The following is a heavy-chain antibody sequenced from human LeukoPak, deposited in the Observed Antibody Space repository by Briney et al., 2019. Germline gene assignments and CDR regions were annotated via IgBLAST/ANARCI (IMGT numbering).Heavy chain of an antibody. CDR2: IGTAGDT. Sequence: PGGSLRLSCAASGFTFSSYDMHWVRQATGKGLEWVSAIGTAGDTYYPGSVKGRFTISRENAKNTLYLQMNSLRAEDTAVYYCAKDRGFYGGNSGPFVFDYWGQGTLVTVSS. D-gene: IGHD4-23*01. V-gene: IGHV3-13*01. CDR1: GFTFSSYD. J-gene: IGHJ4*02. CDR3: AKDRGFYGGNSGPFVFDY.